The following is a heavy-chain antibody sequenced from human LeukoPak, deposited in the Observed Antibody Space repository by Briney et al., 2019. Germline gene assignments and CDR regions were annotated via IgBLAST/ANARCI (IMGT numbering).Heavy chain of an antibody. CDR1: GFTFSSYE. Sequence: GGSLRLSCAASGFTFSSYEMNWVRQAPGKGLEWVSYISSSGSTIYYADSVKGRFTISRDNAKSSLYLQMNSLRAEDTAVYYCASSSGYYYYYGMDVWGQGTTVTVSS. V-gene: IGHV3-48*03. CDR2: ISSSGSTI. CDR3: ASSSGYYYYYGMDV. D-gene: IGHD3-22*01. J-gene: IGHJ6*02.